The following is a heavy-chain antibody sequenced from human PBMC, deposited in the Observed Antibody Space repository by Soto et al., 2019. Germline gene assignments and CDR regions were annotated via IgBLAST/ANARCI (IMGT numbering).Heavy chain of an antibody. D-gene: IGHD1-1*01. CDR1: GVTLSMSA. CDR2: ISDSGDRT. J-gene: IGHJ3*01. V-gene: IGHV3-23*01. Sequence: GVSLRLSFASSGVTLSMSAVNWVRQAPGKGLEWVSYISDSGDRTYYADSVKSRFTISRDRSKNTASLQLDSLRAEDTAGYDFVQERGTIVEASAASDGGGQGRKVPV. CDR3: VQERGTIVEASAASDG.